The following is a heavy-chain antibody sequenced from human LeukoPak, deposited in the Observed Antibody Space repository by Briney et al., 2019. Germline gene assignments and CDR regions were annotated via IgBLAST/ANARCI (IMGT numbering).Heavy chain of an antibody. CDR2: IYYSGST. D-gene: IGHD7-27*01. Sequence: SETLSLTCAVSGGSISGGGYSWSWIRQPPGKGLEWIGYIYYSGSTYYNLSLTRRVTISVDTSKNQFSLKLSSVTAADTAVYYCARALGRLSWFDPWGQGTLVSASS. CDR1: GGSISGGGYS. J-gene: IGHJ5*02. V-gene: IGHV4-30-4*07. CDR3: ARALGRLSWFDP.